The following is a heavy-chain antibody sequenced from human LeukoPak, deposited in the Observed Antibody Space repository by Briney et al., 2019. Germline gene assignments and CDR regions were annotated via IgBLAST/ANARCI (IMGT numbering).Heavy chain of an antibody. V-gene: IGHV3-30*02. CDR3: AKDGDGYCYGYQDYYYYMDV. CDR1: GFTFSSYG. Sequence: PGGSLRLSCAASGFTFSSYGMHWVRQAPGKGLEWVAFIRYDGSNKYYADSVKGRFTISRDNSKNTLYLQMNSLRAEDTAVYYCAKDGDGYCYGYQDYYYYMDVWGKGTTVTVSS. CDR2: IRYDGSNK. D-gene: IGHD5-18*01. J-gene: IGHJ6*03.